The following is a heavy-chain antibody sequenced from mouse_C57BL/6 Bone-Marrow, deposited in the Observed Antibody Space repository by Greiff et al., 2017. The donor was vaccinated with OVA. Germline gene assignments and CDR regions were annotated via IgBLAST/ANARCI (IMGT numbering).Heavy chain of an antibody. D-gene: IGHD1-1*01. CDR1: GYTFTSYW. CDR3: ASAGYDYGRAMDY. J-gene: IGHJ4*01. CDR2: INPSSGYT. V-gene: IGHV1-7*01. Sequence: QVQLQQSGAELAKPGASVKLSCKASGYTFTSYWMHWVKQRPGQGLEWIGYINPSSGYTKYNQKFKDQSTLTADKSSSTAYMQLSSRTYEDSAVYYCASAGYDYGRAMDYWGQGTSVTVSS.